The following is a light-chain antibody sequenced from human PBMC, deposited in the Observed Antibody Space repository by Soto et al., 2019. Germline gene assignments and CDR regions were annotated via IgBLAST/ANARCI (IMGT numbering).Light chain of an antibody. CDR3: QSYDSNNHVI. V-gene: IGLV6-57*04. CDR1: SGSFASNY. Sequence: NFMLTQPHSVSESPGKTVTISCTRSSGSFASNYVQWYQQRPGSAPTAVIYEDKQRPSGVPDRVSGSIDSSSNSASLTISGLKTEDEADYYCQSYDSNNHVIFGGGTKLTVL. J-gene: IGLJ2*01. CDR2: EDK.